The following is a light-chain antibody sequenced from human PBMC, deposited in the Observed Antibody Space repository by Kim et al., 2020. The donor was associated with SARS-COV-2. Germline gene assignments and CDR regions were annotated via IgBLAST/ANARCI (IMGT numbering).Light chain of an antibody. CDR1: KLGDKY. J-gene: IGLJ2*01. CDR2: QYS. CDR3: QAWDSSTVV. V-gene: IGLV3-1*01. Sequence: SVSAGQTASITCSGYKLGDKYACWYQQKPGQSPVLVIYQYSKRPSGIPERFSGSNSGNTATLTISGTQAMDEADYYCQAWDSSTVVFGGGTQLTVL.